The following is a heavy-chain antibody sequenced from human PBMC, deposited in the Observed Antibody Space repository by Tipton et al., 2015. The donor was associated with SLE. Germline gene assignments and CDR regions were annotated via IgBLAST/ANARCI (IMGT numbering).Heavy chain of an antibody. Sequence: GSLRLSCAASGFTFSNVWMTWVRQAPVKGLEWVGRIRPSTDGGTTDYAAPVKGRFTISRDDSKNTLYLQMNSLKIEDTAVYYCGTWYSSGWYLFDPWGQGTLVTVSS. J-gene: IGHJ5*02. CDR1: GFTFSNVW. D-gene: IGHD6-19*01. CDR2: IRPSTDGGTT. CDR3: GTWYSSGWYLFDP. V-gene: IGHV3-15*01.